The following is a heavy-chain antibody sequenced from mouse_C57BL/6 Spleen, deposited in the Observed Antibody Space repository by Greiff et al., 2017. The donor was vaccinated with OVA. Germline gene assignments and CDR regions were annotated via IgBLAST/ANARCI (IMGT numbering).Heavy chain of an antibody. Sequence: VQLQQPGAELVRPGSSVKLSCKASGYTFTSYWMHWVKQRPIQGLEWIGNIDPSDSETHYNQKFKDKATLTVDKSSSTADKQLSSLTSEDSAVYYCARGAGDGHPRYFDVWGTGTTVTVSS. CDR3: ARGAGDGHPRYFDV. D-gene: IGHD2-3*01. CDR2: IDPSDSET. V-gene: IGHV1-52*01. J-gene: IGHJ1*03. CDR1: GYTFTSYW.